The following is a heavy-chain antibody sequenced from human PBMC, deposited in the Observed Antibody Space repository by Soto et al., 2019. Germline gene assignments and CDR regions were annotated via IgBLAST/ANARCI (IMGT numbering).Heavy chain of an antibody. D-gene: IGHD3-16*01. CDR2: IKQDGSEK. Sequence: AQLVESGGGLVQPGGSLRLPCAAAGFTFSRYWMSWVRQAPGKGLEWVANIKQDGSEKYYVDSVKARFTISRDNATHSLYLQMNSLRAEDTAVYYCVRGNDYIMDVWGTGPTVTVSS. CDR3: VRGNDYIMDV. V-gene: IGHV3-7*01. CDR1: GFTFSRYW. J-gene: IGHJ6*04.